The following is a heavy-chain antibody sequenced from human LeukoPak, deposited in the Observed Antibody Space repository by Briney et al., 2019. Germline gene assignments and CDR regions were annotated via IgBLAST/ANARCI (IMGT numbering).Heavy chain of an antibody. V-gene: IGHV3-30*18. J-gene: IGHJ4*02. D-gene: IGHD6-19*01. CDR3: AKDQGSGWLDY. CDR1: GFTFSSYG. Sequence: GGSLTLSCAASGFTFSSYGMHWVRQAPGKGLEWVAVISYDGSNKYYADSVKGRFTISRDNSKNTLYLQMNSRRAEDTAVYYCAKDQGSGWLDYWGQGTLVTVSS. CDR2: ISYDGSNK.